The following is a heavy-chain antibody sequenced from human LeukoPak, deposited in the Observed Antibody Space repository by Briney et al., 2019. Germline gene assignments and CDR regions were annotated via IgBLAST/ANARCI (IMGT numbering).Heavy chain of an antibody. D-gene: IGHD5-18*01. CDR2: ISGSGGYT. CDR1: GFTVSTNY. V-gene: IGHV3-23*01. J-gene: IGHJ4*02. CDR3: ARRAYSYDFDY. Sequence: GGSLRLSCAASGFTVSTNYMTWVRQAPGKGLEWVSAISGSGGYTYYADSVKGRFTISRDNFKNTLYLQMNSLRAEDTAVYYCARRAYSYDFDYWGQGTLVTVSS.